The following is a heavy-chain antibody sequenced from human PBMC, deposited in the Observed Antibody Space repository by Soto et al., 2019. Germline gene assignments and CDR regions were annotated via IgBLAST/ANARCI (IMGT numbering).Heavy chain of an antibody. V-gene: IGHV3-21*01. CDR1: GFTFSSCS. J-gene: IGHJ6*02. CDR3: ARDQPAAILYYYYYGMDV. D-gene: IGHD2-2*02. Sequence: GGSLRLSCAASGFTFSSCSMNWVRQAPGKGLEWVSSISSSSSYIYYADSVKGRFTISRDNAKNSLYLQMNSLRAEDTAVYYCARDQPAAILYYYYYGMDVWGQGTTVTVSS. CDR2: ISSSSSYI.